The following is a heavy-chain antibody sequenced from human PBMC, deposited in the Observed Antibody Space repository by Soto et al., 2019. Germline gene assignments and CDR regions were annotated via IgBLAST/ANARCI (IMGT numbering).Heavy chain of an antibody. D-gene: IGHD4-4*01. J-gene: IGHJ5*02. V-gene: IGHV4-59*08. CDR2: IYYSGST. Sequence: SETLSLTCTVSGGSISSYYWSWIRQPPGKGLEWIGYIYYSGSTNYNPSLKSRVTISVGTSKNQFSLKLSSVTAADTAVYYCARQRGNSDNIWFDPWGQGTLVTVSS. CDR1: GGSISSYY. CDR3: ARQRGNSDNIWFDP.